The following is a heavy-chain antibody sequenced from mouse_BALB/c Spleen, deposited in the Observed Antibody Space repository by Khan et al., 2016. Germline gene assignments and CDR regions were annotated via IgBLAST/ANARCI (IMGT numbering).Heavy chain of an antibody. D-gene: IGHD1-1*01. CDR1: GFTFTDYV. J-gene: IGHJ4*01. Sequence: QVQLQQSGPELLKPGALVKMFCKASGFTFTDYVISWVKQRTGQGLEWIGEIYPGSGSSYYHEKFKGKDTLTADNSSNTAYMQLSSLTSEDPAAYFCARQGVLRYYAMDYWGQGTSVTVSS. V-gene: IGHV1-77*01. CDR3: ARQGVLRYYAMDY. CDR2: IYPGSGSS.